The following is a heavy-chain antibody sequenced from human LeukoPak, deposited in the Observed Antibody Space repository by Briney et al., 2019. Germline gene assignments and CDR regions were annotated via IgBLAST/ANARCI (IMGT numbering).Heavy chain of an antibody. V-gene: IGHV3-30*18. CDR1: GFTFSSYG. Sequence: PGRSLRLSCAASGFTFSSYGMHWVRQAPGKGLEWVAVISYDGSNKYYADSVKGRFTISRDNSKNTLYLQMNSLRAEDTAVYYCAKEKDRNSDGIDYWGQGTLVTVSS. D-gene: IGHD1-26*01. J-gene: IGHJ4*02. CDR3: AKEKDRNSDGIDY. CDR2: ISYDGSNK.